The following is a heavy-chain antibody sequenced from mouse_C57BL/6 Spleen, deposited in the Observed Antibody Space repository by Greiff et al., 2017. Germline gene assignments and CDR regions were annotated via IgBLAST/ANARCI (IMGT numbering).Heavy chain of an antibody. CDR3: ARRVYYGSSRYAMDY. CDR2: INPSTGGT. CDR1: GYSFTGYY. Sequence: VQLQQSGPELVKPGASVKISCKASGYSFTGYYMNWVKQSPEKSLEWIGEINPSTGGTTYNQKFKAKATLTVDTSSSTAYMQLKSLTSEDSAVYYCARRVYYGSSRYAMDYWGQGTSVTVSS. V-gene: IGHV1-42*01. D-gene: IGHD1-1*01. J-gene: IGHJ4*01.